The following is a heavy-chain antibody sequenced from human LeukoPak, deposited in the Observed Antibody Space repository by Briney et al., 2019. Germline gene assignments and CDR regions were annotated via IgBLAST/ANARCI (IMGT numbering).Heavy chain of an antibody. CDR3: ASHESGGYSSSSGYYYYMDV. CDR2: IYHSGST. J-gene: IGHJ6*03. V-gene: IGHV4-38-2*02. CDR1: GYSISSGYY. D-gene: IGHD6-6*01. Sequence: SETLSLTCTVSGYSISSGYYWGWIRQPPGKGLEWIGSIYHSGSTYYNPSLKSRVTISVDTSKNQFSLKLSSVTAADTAVYYCASHESGGYSSSSGYYYYMDVWGKGTTVTVSS.